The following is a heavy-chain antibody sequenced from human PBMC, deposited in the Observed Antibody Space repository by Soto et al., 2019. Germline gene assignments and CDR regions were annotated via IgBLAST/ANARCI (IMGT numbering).Heavy chain of an antibody. CDR3: AREEENWFDP. V-gene: IGHV3-33*01. J-gene: IGHJ5*02. CDR1: GFTFSNYG. CDR2: IWYDGSNK. Sequence: QVQLVESGGGVVQPGRSLRLSCVASGFTFSNYGIHWVRQAPGKGLEWVALIWYDGSNKDYADSVKGRFTISRDNSKNTLYLQMNSLRAEGTAVYYCAREEENWFDPWGQGTLVTVSS.